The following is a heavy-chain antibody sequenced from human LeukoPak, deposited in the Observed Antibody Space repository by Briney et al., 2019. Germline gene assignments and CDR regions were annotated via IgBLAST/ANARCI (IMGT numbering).Heavy chain of an antibody. D-gene: IGHD6-13*01. Sequence: GGSLRLSCAASGFSFITYDMHWVRQAPGKGLEWVAVIWYDGSNKYYADSVKGRFTISRDNSKNTLYLQMNSLRAEDTAVYYCARGQPPSYYDMDVWGQGTTVTVSS. CDR3: ARGQPPSYYDMDV. V-gene: IGHV3-33*08. CDR2: IWYDGSNK. CDR1: GFSFITYD. J-gene: IGHJ6*02.